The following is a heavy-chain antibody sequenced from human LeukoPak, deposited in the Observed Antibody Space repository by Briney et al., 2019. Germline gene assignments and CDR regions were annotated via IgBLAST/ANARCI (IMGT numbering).Heavy chain of an antibody. Sequence: KPSETLSLTCTVSGGSISSSSYYWGWIRQPPGKGLEWIGSIYYSGSTYYNPSLKSRVTISVDTSKNQFSLRLSSVTAADTAVYYCARHRDYYGSGSSGYYYYYMDVWGKGTTVTISS. V-gene: IGHV4-39*01. CDR1: GGSISSSSYY. CDR2: IYYSGST. CDR3: ARHRDYYGSGSSGYYYYYMDV. J-gene: IGHJ6*03. D-gene: IGHD3-10*01.